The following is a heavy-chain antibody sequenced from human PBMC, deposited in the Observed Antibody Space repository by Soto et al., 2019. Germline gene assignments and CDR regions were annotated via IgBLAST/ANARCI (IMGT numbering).Heavy chain of an antibody. CDR1: GFSLSSSGVG. V-gene: IGHV2-5*01. D-gene: IGHD3-22*01. Sequence: SGPTLVNPTQTLTLTCTFSGFSLSSSGVGVGWIRQPPGKALEWLASIYWNDDKRYSPSLRNRLTITKDTSKNQVVLTMTSVDAVDTATYYCAHSFLYSGFSHTFDYWGQGTLGTAPQ. J-gene: IGHJ4*02. CDR3: AHSFLYSGFSHTFDY. CDR2: IYWNDDK.